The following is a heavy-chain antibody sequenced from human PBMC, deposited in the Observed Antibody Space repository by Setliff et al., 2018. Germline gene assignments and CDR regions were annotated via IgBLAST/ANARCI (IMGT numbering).Heavy chain of an antibody. CDR3: ARGIVAGTGAPGY. V-gene: IGHV4-61*01. Sequence: SETLSLTCTVSGGSVSSGSYSWSWIRQSPGKELEWIGSVGKGGSTNYNPSLKSRVTLSIDTSKNQFSLTLTSVSAADTAVYYCARGIVAGTGAPGYWGQGTLVTVSS. CDR2: VGKGGST. CDR1: GGSVSSGSYS. J-gene: IGHJ4*02. D-gene: IGHD6-19*01.